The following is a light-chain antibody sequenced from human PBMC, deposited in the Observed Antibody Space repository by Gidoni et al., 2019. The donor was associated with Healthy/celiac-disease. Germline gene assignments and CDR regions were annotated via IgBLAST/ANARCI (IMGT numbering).Light chain of an antibody. V-gene: IGKV3-11*01. J-gene: IGKJ4*01. CDR2: DAS. CDR3: QQRSNWPLT. Sequence: EIVLTQSPATLSLSPGERATLSCRASQSVSSYLAWYQQKPGQAPRLLIYDASHRATGIPARFSGSWSWTDFPLTLSSLEPEDFAVYYCQQRSNWPLTFGGGTKVEIK. CDR1: QSVSSY.